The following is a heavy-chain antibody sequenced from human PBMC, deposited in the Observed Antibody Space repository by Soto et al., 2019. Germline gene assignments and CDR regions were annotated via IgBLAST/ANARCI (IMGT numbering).Heavy chain of an antibody. CDR2: VSAYNRNT. CDR1: GYTFTNYG. D-gene: IGHD1-26*01. Sequence: QVRLVQSGLEVKKPGASVRLSCKTSGYTFTNYGVTWVRQAPGQGLEWMGWVSAYNRNTNYAQKFEDRVIMTTDTSASTAYLDLRNLKTDDTAVYDCARERQWEPLLYWGEGTLVTVSP. J-gene: IGHJ4*02. V-gene: IGHV1-18*04. CDR3: ARERQWEPLLY.